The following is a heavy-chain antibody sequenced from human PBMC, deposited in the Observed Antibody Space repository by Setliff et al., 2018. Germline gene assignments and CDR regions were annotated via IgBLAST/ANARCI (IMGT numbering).Heavy chain of an antibody. D-gene: IGHD3-16*01. V-gene: IGHV3-49*04. Sequence: GGSLRLSCTASGFTFGDYAMSWVRQAPGKGLEWVGFIRSKTYGGTADYVASVKGRFTISRDDFASVAYLQMDSLKTDDTAIYYCARVDDYIWGTFHSMDYWGQGTLVTVSS. CDR3: ARVDDYIWGTFHSMDY. CDR1: GFTFGDYA. J-gene: IGHJ4*02. CDR2: IRSKTYGGTA.